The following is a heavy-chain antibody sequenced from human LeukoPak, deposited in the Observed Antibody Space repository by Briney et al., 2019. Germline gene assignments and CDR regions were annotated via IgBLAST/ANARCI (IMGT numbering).Heavy chain of an antibody. D-gene: IGHD3-10*01. CDR2: IYLGDSDT. CDR1: GYSFTSYW. J-gene: IGHJ6*02. Sequence: GESLKISCKGSGYSFTSYWIGWVRQMPGKGLEWMGIIYLGDSDTRYSPSFQGQVTISADKSISTAYLQWSSLKASDTAMYYCARFDITMVRGATYYYYGMDVWGQGTTVTVSS. V-gene: IGHV5-51*03. CDR3: ARFDITMVRGATYYYYGMDV.